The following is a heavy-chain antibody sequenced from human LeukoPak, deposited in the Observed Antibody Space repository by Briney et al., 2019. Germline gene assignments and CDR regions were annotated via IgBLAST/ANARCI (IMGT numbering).Heavy chain of an antibody. Sequence: SETLSLTCIVSGGSISSSSSYWAWIRQPPGRGLEWIGSIYYSGSTYFNPSLKSRVTISIDTSLKLSSVTAADTAVYYCARASRAGVGYWGQGTLVAVSS. CDR3: ARASRAGVGY. D-gene: IGHD3-10*01. J-gene: IGHJ4*02. CDR1: GGSISSSSSY. CDR2: IYYSGST. V-gene: IGHV4-39*06.